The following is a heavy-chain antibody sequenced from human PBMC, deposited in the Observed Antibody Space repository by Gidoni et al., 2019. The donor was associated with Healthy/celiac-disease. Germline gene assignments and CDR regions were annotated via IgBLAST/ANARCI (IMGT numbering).Heavy chain of an antibody. Sequence: QVQLVESGGGVVQPGRSLSLSCAASGFTFSRHGMHWGRQAPGKGLEWVAVIWYDGSNKYYADSVKGRFTISRDNSKNTLDLQMNSLRAEDTAVYYCARALAARPYYYYGMDVWGQGTTVTVSS. CDR2: IWYDGSNK. D-gene: IGHD6-6*01. V-gene: IGHV3-33*01. CDR3: ARALAARPYYYYGMDV. CDR1: GFTFSRHG. J-gene: IGHJ6*02.